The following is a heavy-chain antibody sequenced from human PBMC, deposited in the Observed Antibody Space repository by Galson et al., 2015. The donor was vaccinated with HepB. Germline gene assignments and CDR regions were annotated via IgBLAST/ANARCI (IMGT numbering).Heavy chain of an antibody. D-gene: IGHD7-27*01. J-gene: IGHJ6*03. CDR2: ISYDGSNK. Sequence: SLRLSCAASGFTFSSYGMHWVRQAPGKGLEWVAVISYDGSNKYYADSVKGRFTISRDNSKNTLYLQMNSLRAEDTAVYYCAKDWAVDYYYYMDVWGKGTTVTVSS. CDR1: GFTFSSYG. V-gene: IGHV3-30*18. CDR3: AKDWAVDYYYYMDV.